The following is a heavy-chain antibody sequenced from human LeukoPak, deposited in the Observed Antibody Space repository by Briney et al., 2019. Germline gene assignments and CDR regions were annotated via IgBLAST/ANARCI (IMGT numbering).Heavy chain of an antibody. V-gene: IGHV3-21*01. CDR3: AKPGTTGRPYRCNGFGP. CDR2: ITDVSSYT. CDR1: GFTFSLYS. J-gene: IGHJ5*02. Sequence: PGGSLRLFCAASGFTFSLYSMNWVRQAPGKGLEWLASITDVSSYTYYADSVKGRFTVSRDNAKNSLYLEMSSLRAEDTAVYYCAKPGTTGRPYRCNGFGPWGQGTMVTVSS. D-gene: IGHD1-7*01.